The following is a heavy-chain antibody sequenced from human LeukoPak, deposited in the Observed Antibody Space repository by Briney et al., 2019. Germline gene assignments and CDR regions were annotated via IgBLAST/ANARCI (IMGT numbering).Heavy chain of an antibody. J-gene: IGHJ3*02. CDR1: GYSFTSYW. CDR2: IYPGDSDT. V-gene: IGHV5-51*01. D-gene: IGHD4-17*01. CDR3: ARQDDYAAYWSSRGDDAFDI. Sequence: GESLKISCRGSGYSFTSYWIGWVRQMPGKGPEWMGIIYPGDSDTRYSPSFQGQVTISADKSISTAYLQWSSLKASDTAMYYCARQDDYAAYWSSRGDDAFDIWGQGTMVTVSS.